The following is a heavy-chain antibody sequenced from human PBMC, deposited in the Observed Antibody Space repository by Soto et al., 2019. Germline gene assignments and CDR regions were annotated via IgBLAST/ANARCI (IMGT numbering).Heavy chain of an antibody. CDR2: IYYSGST. CDR1: GGSISSGGYY. Sequence: TLSLTCTVSGGSISSGGYYWSWIRQHPGKGLEWIGYIYYSGSTYYNPSLKSRVTISVDTSKNQFSLKLSSVTAADTAVYYCARDYSWYCSGGSCYSDYYYGMDVWGQGTTVTVSS. V-gene: IGHV4-31*03. J-gene: IGHJ6*02. D-gene: IGHD2-15*01. CDR3: ARDYSWYCSGGSCYSDYYYGMDV.